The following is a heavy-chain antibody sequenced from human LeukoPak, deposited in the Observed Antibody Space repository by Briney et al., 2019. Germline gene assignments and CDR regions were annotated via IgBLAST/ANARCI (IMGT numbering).Heavy chain of an antibody. CDR3: ARGRASDYGDSPAFDY. V-gene: IGHV4-34*01. CDR1: GESFSGYY. D-gene: IGHD4-17*01. Sequence: KSSETLSLTCAVYGESFSGYYWSWIRQPPGKGLGWIGEINHSGSTNYNPSLKSRVTISVDTSKNNFSLKLSSVTAADTAVYYCARGRASDYGDSPAFDYWGQGTLVTVSS. J-gene: IGHJ4*02. CDR2: INHSGST.